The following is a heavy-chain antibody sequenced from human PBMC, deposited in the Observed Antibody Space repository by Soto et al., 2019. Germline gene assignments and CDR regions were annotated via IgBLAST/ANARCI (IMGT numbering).Heavy chain of an antibody. CDR2: IYYTGTT. J-gene: IGHJ4*02. Sequence: SETLSLTCTVSGGSISHYYWTWIRQPPGKGLEWIGYIYYTGTTKYNPSLKSRVTISVDSSKNQFSLKLDSVTAADTAVYYCARLGGYYQAFDSWGQGTLVTVSS. V-gene: IGHV4-59*08. CDR3: ARLGGYYQAFDS. D-gene: IGHD3-22*01. CDR1: GGSISHYY.